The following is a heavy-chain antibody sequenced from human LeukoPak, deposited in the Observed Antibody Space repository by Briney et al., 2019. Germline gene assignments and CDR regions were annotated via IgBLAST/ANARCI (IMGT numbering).Heavy chain of an antibody. Sequence: ASVKVSCKASGYTFTCYYMHWVRQAPGQGLEWMGWINPNSGGTNYAQKFQGRVTMTRDTSISTAYMELSRLRSDDTAVYYCGRDWCSGGSCYSSLDYWGQGTLVSVSS. V-gene: IGHV1-2*02. D-gene: IGHD2-15*01. CDR3: GRDWCSGGSCYSSLDY. J-gene: IGHJ4*02. CDR1: GYTFTCYY. CDR2: INPNSGGT.